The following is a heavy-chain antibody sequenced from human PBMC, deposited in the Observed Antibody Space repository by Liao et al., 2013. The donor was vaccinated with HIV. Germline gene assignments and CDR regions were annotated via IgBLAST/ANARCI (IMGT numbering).Heavy chain of an antibody. V-gene: IGHV4-4*07. Sequence: QLQVQESGPGLVKPSETLSLTCTVSGGSISSYYWSWIRQPAGKGLEWIGRIYSSGSANYNPSLKSRVTMSVDTSKNQFSLKLSSVTAADTAVYYCARDAYFDWDNWFDPWGQGTLVTVSS. CDR3: ARDAYFDWDNWFDP. D-gene: IGHD3-9*01. J-gene: IGHJ5*02. CDR2: IYSSGSA. CDR1: GGSISSYY.